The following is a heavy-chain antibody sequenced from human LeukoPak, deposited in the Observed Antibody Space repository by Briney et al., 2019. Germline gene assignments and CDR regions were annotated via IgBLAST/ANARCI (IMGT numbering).Heavy chain of an antibody. CDR1: GFTFSSYS. J-gene: IGHJ4*02. Sequence: HPGGSLRLSCAASGFTFSSYSMNWVRQAPGKGLEWVSHISSSSSTIYYADSVKGRFTISRDNSKNTLYLQMNSLRAKDTAVYYCAKGIFPYCGGDCYTYFDYWGQGTLVTVSS. D-gene: IGHD2-21*02. CDR3: AKGIFPYCGGDCYTYFDY. V-gene: IGHV3-48*01. CDR2: ISSSSSTI.